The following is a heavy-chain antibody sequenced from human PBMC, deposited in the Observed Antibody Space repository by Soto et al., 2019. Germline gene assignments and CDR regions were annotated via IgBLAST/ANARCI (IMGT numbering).Heavy chain of an antibody. CDR1: GYAFTKYH. CDR2: INPGSGVT. Sequence: ASVKVSCKASGYAFTKYHMHWVRQAPGQGLEWMGWINPGSGVTNQAQKFQGRVTMTRDTSITTTYMELNSLTSDDTAVYYCARVAGHKNARFDTWGQGARLTVSS. V-gene: IGHV1-2*02. J-gene: IGHJ4*02. D-gene: IGHD1-1*01. CDR3: ARVAGHKNARFDT.